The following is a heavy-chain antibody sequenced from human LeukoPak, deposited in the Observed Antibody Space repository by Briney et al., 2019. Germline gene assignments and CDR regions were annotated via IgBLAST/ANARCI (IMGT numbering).Heavy chain of an antibody. CDR1: GFTFSDYW. J-gene: IGHJ4*02. CDR2: IKQDGSEK. V-gene: IGHV3-7*01. CDR3: ARWLELMRNFDW. Sequence: GGSLRLSCVVSGFTFSDYWMRWVRQAPGKGREWVANIKQDGSEKDYVSALKGRFTISRDNAKNSLYLQMNSLRAEDTAVYYCARWLELMRNFDWWGQGTLVTVSS. D-gene: IGHD5-24*01.